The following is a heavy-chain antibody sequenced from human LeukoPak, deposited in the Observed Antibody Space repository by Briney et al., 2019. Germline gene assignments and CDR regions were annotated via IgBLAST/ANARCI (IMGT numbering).Heavy chain of an antibody. CDR1: EITLSNYG. D-gene: IGHD3-10*01. CDR2: ISGSGGGT. CDR3: AKRGVVIRVFLVGYHKEAYYFDS. V-gene: IGHV3-23*01. Sequence: PGGSLRLSCAVSEITLSNYGMSWVRQAPGKGLEWVAGISGSGGGTNYADSVKGRFTISRDNPKNTLYLQMNSLRAEDTAVYFCAKRGVVIRVFLVGYHKEAYYFDSRGQGALVTVSS. J-gene: IGHJ4*02.